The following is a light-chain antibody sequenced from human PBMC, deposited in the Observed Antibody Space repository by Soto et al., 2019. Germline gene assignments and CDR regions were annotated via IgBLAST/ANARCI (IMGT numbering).Light chain of an antibody. CDR2: DAS. J-gene: IGKJ5*01. V-gene: IGKV1-5*01. CDR3: QQYNSYSMT. CDR1: QSISSW. Sequence: DIQMTQSPSSLSASVGDRVTITCRASQSISSWLAWYQQKPGKAPKLLIYDASSLESGVPSSFSGSRSGTEFTLTISSMQPDDFATYYCQQYNSYSMTSGQGTRREIK.